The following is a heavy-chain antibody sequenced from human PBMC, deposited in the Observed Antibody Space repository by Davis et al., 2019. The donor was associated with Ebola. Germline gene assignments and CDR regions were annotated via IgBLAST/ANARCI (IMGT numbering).Heavy chain of an antibody. CDR3: ARGGILAAAGFDY. CDR2: IIPIFGTA. V-gene: IGHV1-69*13. D-gene: IGHD6-13*01. CDR1: GYTFTSYA. Sequence: SVKVSCKASGYTFTSYAMHWVRQAPGQGLEWMGGIIPIFGTANYAQKFQGRVTITADESTSTAYMELSSLRSEDTAVYYCARGGILAAAGFDYWGQGTLVTVSS. J-gene: IGHJ4*02.